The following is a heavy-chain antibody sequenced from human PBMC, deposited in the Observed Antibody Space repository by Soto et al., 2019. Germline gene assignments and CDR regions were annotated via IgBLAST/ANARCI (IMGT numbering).Heavy chain of an antibody. CDR3: ARGGRPYYFDY. CDR2: IYHSGST. CDR1: GGSISSGGYS. D-gene: IGHD5-12*01. V-gene: IGHV4-30-2*01. Sequence: SETLSLTCAVSGGSISSGGYSWSWIRQPPGKGLEWIGYIYHSGSTYYNPSLKSRVTISVDRSKNQFSLKLSSVTAADTAVYYCARGGRPYYFDYWGQGTLVTVSS. J-gene: IGHJ4*02.